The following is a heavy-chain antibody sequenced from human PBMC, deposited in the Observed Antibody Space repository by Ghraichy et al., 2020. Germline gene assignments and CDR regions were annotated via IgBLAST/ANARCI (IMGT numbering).Heavy chain of an antibody. Sequence: SETLSLTCAVYGGSFSGYYWSWIRQPPGKGLEWIGEINHSGSTNYNPSLKSRVTISVDTSKNQFSLKLSSVTAADTAVYYCARGRSWYRWYFDLWGRGTLVTVSS. CDR3: ARGRSWYRWYFDL. J-gene: IGHJ2*01. D-gene: IGHD6-13*01. CDR2: INHSGST. V-gene: IGHV4-34*01. CDR1: GGSFSGYY.